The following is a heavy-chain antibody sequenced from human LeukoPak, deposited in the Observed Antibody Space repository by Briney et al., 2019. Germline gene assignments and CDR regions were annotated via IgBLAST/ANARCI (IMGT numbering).Heavy chain of an antibody. D-gene: IGHD6-13*01. CDR2: IYTSGST. V-gene: IGHV4-4*07. CDR3: ARGGYSSSWYTVAFDI. Sequence: SETLSLTCTVSGGPIGSYYWSWIRQPAGKGLEWIGRIYTSGSTNYNPSLKSRVTMSVDTSKNQFSLKLSSVTAADTAVYYCARGGYSSSWYTVAFDIWGQGTMVTVSS. CDR1: GGPIGSYY. J-gene: IGHJ3*02.